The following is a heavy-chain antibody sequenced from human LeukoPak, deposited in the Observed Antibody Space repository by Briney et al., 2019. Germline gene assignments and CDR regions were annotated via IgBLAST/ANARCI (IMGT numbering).Heavy chain of an antibody. Sequence: QPGASLRLSCAASGFTFSSYAMSWVRQVPGKGLEWVSAISGSGGSTYYADSVKGRFTISRDNSKNTLYLQMNSLRAEDTAVYYCANSPSAYYYDSSGYPSYWGQGTLVTVSS. D-gene: IGHD3-22*01. V-gene: IGHV3-23*01. J-gene: IGHJ4*02. CDR1: GFTFSSYA. CDR3: ANSPSAYYYDSSGYPSY. CDR2: ISGSGGST.